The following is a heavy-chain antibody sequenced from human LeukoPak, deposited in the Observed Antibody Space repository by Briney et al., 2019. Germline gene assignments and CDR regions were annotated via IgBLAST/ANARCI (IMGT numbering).Heavy chain of an antibody. CDR2: MNPNSGNT. J-gene: IGHJ6*03. CDR3: ARDTYSSSWYVAYYYYMDV. D-gene: IGHD6-13*01. Sequence: ASVKVSCKASGYTFTSYGINWVRQATGQGLEWMGWMNPNSGNTGYAQKFQGRVTMTRNTSISTAYMELSSLRSEDTAVYYCARDTYSSSWYVAYYYYMDVWGKGTTVTISS. V-gene: IGHV1-8*02. CDR1: GYTFTSYG.